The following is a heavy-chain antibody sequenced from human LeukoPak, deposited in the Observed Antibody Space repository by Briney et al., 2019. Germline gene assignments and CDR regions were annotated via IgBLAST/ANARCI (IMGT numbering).Heavy chain of an antibody. Sequence: ASVKVSCKSSGYTFNIHDINWVRQATGQGLEWMGWISAYNGNTNYAQKLQGRVTMTTDTSTNTAYMEVRSLRSDDTAVYYCASGPSAGPVYWGQGTLVTVSS. V-gene: IGHV1-18*01. CDR3: ASGPSAGPVY. J-gene: IGHJ4*02. D-gene: IGHD6-13*01. CDR2: ISAYNGNT. CDR1: GYTFNIHD.